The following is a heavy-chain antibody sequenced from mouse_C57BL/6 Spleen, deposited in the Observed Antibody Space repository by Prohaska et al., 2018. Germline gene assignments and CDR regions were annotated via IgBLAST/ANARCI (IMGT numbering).Heavy chain of an antibody. D-gene: IGHD2-3*01. CDR1: GYTFTSYW. V-gene: IGHV1-59*01. CDR2: IDPSDSYT. CDR3: ARGYDCYYGAMDY. J-gene: IGHJ4*01. Sequence: QIQLQQPGAELVRPGTSVKLSCKASGYTFTSYWMHWVKQRPGQGLEWIGVIDPSDSYTNYNQKFKGKATLTVDTSSSTAYMQLSSLTSEDSAVYYCARGYDCYYGAMDYWGQGTSVTVSS.